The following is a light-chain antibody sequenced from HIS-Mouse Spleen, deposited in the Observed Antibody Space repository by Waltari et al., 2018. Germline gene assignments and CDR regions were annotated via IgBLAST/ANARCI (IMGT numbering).Light chain of an antibody. Sequence: SYELTQPPSVSVSPGQTARITCSGDALPKNYAYWYQQKSGQAPVLVIYEDSKRPSGIPGRLSGSSSGTMATLTISGAQVEDEADYYGYSTDSSGNHRVVGGGTKLTVL. CDR2: EDS. CDR1: ALPKNY. V-gene: IGLV3-10*01. CDR3: YSTDSSGNHRV. J-gene: IGLJ2*01.